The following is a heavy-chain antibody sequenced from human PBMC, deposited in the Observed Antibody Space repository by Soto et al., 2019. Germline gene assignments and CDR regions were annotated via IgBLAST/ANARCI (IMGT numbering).Heavy chain of an antibody. J-gene: IGHJ4*02. D-gene: IGHD1-26*01. CDR3: VRGYSGTYRIDY. V-gene: IGHV3-74*01. Sequence: GGSLRLSCAASGFTFSSYWMHWVRQAPGKGLVWVSRINNDGTTTTYADSVKGQFTISRDDAKNTLYLEMNSLRVEDTAVYYCVRGYSGTYRIDYWGQGTPVTVSS. CDR2: INNDGTTT. CDR1: GFTFSSYW.